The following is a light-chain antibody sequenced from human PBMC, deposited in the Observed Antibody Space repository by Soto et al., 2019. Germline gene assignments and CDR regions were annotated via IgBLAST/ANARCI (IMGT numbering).Light chain of an antibody. CDR3: QQYGSSPRT. J-gene: IGKJ1*01. CDR2: GAS. Sequence: VMSQSPATLSVSPGERATLSCRASQSVSRSYLGWYQQKPGQAPRLLISGASSRAAGIPDRFSGSGSGTDFTLTISRLEPEDFAVYCCQQYGSSPRTFGQGTKVDIK. CDR1: QSVSRSY. V-gene: IGKV3-20*01.